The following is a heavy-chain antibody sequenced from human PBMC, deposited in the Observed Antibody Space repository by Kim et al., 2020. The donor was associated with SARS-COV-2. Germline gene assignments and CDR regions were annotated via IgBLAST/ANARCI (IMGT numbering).Heavy chain of an antibody. V-gene: IGHV3-23*01. J-gene: IGHJ4*02. CDR1: GITFSSSA. CDR2: LGGDDST. CDR3: STRRSYSHNY. Sequence: GGSLRLSCAASGITFSSSALSWVRQTPGKGLEWVSTLGGDDSTFYADSVRGRFTISRDNSKNTLRLQMNSLRAEDTAIYYCSTRRSYSHNYLVQGTLVTV. D-gene: IGHD2-21*01.